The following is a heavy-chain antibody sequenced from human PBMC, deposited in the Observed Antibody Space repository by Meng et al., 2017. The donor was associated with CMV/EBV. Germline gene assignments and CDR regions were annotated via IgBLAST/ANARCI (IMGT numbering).Heavy chain of an antibody. CDR2: IRYDGSNK. Sequence: GESLKISCAASGFTFSSYGMHWVRQAPGKGLEWVAFIRYDGSNKYYADSVKGRFTISRDNSKNTLYLQMNSPRAEDTAVYYCAKGIVVVPAASYYYGMDVWGQGTTVTVSS. J-gene: IGHJ6*02. CDR1: GFTFSSYG. D-gene: IGHD2-2*01. V-gene: IGHV3-30*02. CDR3: AKGIVVVPAASYYYGMDV.